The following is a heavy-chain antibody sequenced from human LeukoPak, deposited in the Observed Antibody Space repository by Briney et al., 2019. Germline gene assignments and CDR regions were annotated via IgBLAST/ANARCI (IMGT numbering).Heavy chain of an antibody. D-gene: IGHD4-23*01. Sequence: PGGSLRLSCAASGFTFSSYGMNWVRQAPGKGLEWVSSISSSGSYIYDTDSVKGRFTISRDNAKNSLYLQMNSLRAEDTAVYYCARSPMVTLAAQHWGQGTLVTVSS. CDR1: GFTFSSYG. V-gene: IGHV3-21*01. J-gene: IGHJ1*01. CDR3: ARSPMVTLAAQH. CDR2: ISSSGSYI.